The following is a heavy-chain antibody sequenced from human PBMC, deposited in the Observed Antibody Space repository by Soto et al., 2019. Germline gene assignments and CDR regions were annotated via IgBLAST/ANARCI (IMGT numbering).Heavy chain of an antibody. D-gene: IGHD2-21*01. J-gene: IGHJ6*02. CDR1: GYKFISHS. Sequence: QIQLVQSGGEVKKPGASVKVSCKSSGYKFISHSITWVRQAPGQGLEWMGRISAYNGNTNYAQKLQGRVTMTKDTSTHTAYMELRSLRSDATAVYYCARGAFCGGAPGFRDMDVWGQGTTVTVSS. V-gene: IGHV1-18*01. CDR3: ARGAFCGGAPGFRDMDV. CDR2: ISAYNGNT.